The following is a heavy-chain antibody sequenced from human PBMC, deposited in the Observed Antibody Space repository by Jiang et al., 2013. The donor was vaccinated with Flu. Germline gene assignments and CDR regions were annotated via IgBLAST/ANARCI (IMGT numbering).Heavy chain of an antibody. CDR3: AREMIDGSGSYQFIGFDY. V-gene: IGHV3-48*01. CDR1: GFTFSSYS. D-gene: IGHD3-10*01. CDR2: ISSSSSTI. J-gene: IGHJ4*02. Sequence: GLVQPGGSLRLSCAASGFTFSSYSMNWVRQAPGKGLEWVSYISSSSSTIYYADSVKGRFTISRDNAKNSLYLQMNSLRAEDTAVYYCAREMIDGSGSYQFIGFDYWGQGTLVTVSS.